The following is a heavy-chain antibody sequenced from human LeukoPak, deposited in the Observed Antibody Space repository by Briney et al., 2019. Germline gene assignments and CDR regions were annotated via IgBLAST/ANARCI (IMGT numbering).Heavy chain of an antibody. CDR2: ISAYNGNT. V-gene: IGHV1-18*01. J-gene: IGHJ5*02. Sequence: GASVKVSCKASGYTFTSYGVSWVRQAPGQGLEWMGWISAYNGNTNYAQKLQGRVTMTTDTSTSTAYMELRSLRSDDTAVYYCARDVGILLRIWFDPWGQGTLVTVSS. CDR3: ARDVGILLRIWFDP. D-gene: IGHD3-22*01. CDR1: GYTFTSYG.